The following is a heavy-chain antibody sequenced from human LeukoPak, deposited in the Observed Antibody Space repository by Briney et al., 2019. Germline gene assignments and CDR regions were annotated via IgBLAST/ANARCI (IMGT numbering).Heavy chain of an antibody. CDR2: VIPMYGKT. CDR1: GGAFSSFG. Sequence: SVKVPCKASGGAFSSFGVSWVRQAPGQGLEWMGGVIPMYGKTNYPQKFQGRVSITTDDSTTTAYMELSSLRSEDTAVYYCALGYSNSVTYYNAQDYWGQGSLVTVSS. CDR3: ALGYSNSVTYYNAQDY. V-gene: IGHV1-69*05. D-gene: IGHD3-10*01. J-gene: IGHJ4*02.